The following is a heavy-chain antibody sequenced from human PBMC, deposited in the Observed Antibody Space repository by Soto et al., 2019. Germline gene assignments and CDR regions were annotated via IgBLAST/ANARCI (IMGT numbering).Heavy chain of an antibody. D-gene: IGHD5-18*01. CDR2: IYYSGST. J-gene: IGHJ5*02. CDR3: ARAIQLGTTRRNCCWFDP. CDR1: GGSISSYY. Sequence: SETLSLTCTVSGGSISSYYWSWIRQPPGKGLEWIGYIYYSGSTNYNPSLKSRVTISVDTSKNQFSLKLSSVTAADTAVYYCARAIQLGTTRRNCCWFDPWGQGTLVTVS. V-gene: IGHV4-59*01.